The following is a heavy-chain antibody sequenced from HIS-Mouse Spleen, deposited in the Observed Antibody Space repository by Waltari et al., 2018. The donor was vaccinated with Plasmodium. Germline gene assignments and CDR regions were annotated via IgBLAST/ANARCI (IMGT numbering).Heavy chain of an antibody. D-gene: IGHD3-9*01. J-gene: IGHJ3*02. CDR3: ARAPIRDAFDI. V-gene: IGHV4-34*01. Sequence: QVQLQQWGAGLLKPSETLSLTCAVYGGSFSGYYWSWIRQPPGKGREWIGEINHSGSTNYNPSLKSRVTISVDTSKNQFSLKLISVTAADTAVYYCARAPIRDAFDIWGQGTMVTVSS. CDR2: INHSGST. CDR1: GGSFSGYY.